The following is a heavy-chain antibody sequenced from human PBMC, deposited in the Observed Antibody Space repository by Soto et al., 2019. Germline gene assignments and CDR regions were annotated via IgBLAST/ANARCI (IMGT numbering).Heavy chain of an antibody. J-gene: IGHJ4*02. CDR1: GFTFSSYA. CDR2: INGSGGST. D-gene: IGHD6-19*01. CDR3: ARRSSGWYFDY. Sequence: EVQVLESGGGLVQPGGSLRLSCAASGFTFSSYAMNWVRQAPGKGLEWVSVINGSGGSTYYADSVKGRFTISRDNSKNTLYLQMNSLRAEDTAVYYCARRSSGWYFDYWGQGTLVTVSS. V-gene: IGHV3-23*01.